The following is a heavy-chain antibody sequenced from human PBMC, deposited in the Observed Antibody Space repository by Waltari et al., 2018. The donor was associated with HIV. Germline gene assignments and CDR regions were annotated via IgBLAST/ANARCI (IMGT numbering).Heavy chain of an antibody. V-gene: IGHV4-4*07. J-gene: IGHJ5*02. Sequence: QVQLQESGPGLVRPSETLSLTCTVSGGSFPSYYWTWVRQAAGKGLEWIGRIYYTGNTNYNPSLKSRVTMSVDTYNNQFSLRLSSVTAADTAVYYCVRNLWFGEIRWFDPWGQGTLVTVSS. CDR3: VRNLWFGEIRWFDP. CDR1: GGSFPSYY. CDR2: IYYTGNT. D-gene: IGHD3-10*01.